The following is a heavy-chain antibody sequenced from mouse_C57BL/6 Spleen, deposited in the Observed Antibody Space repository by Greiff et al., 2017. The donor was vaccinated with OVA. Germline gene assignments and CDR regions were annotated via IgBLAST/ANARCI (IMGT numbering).Heavy chain of an antibody. CDR2: IYPGDGDT. V-gene: IGHV1-82*01. Sequence: VKLVESGPELVKPGASVKISCKASGYAFSSSWMNWVKQRPGKGLEWIGRIYPGDGDTNYNGKFKGKATLTADKSSSTAYMQLSSLTSEDSAVYFCARRPLTGKEYYCDYWGQGTTLTVSS. CDR1: GYAFSSSW. D-gene: IGHD4-1*01. J-gene: IGHJ2*01. CDR3: ARRPLTGKEYYCDY.